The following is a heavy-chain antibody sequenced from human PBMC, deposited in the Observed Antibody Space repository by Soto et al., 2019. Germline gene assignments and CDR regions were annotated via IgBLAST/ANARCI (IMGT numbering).Heavy chain of an antibody. CDR1: GFTFSSYG. CDR2: IWYDGSNK. D-gene: IGHD2-8*01. CDR3: ARGSTRCTNGVCHGDY. Sequence: GGSLRLSCAASGFTFSSYGMHWVRQAPGKGLEWVAVIWYDGSNKYYADSVKGRFTISRDNSKNTLYLQMNSLRAEDTAVYYCARGSTRCTNGVCHGDYWGQGTLVTVSS. J-gene: IGHJ4*02. V-gene: IGHV3-33*01.